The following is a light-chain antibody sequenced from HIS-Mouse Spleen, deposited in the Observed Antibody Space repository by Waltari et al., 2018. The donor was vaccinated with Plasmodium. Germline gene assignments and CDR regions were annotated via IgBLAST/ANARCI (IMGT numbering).Light chain of an antibody. CDR3: NSRDSSGNHQV. V-gene: IGLV3-19*01. Sequence: SSELTHDPAVSVALGETVSITCQGNSLRSYYASWYQQKPGQAPVLVSYGKNNRPSGIPDRFSGSSSGNTASLTITGAQAEDEADYYCNSRDSSGNHQVFGGGTKLTVL. J-gene: IGLJ3*02. CDR2: GKN. CDR1: SLRSYY.